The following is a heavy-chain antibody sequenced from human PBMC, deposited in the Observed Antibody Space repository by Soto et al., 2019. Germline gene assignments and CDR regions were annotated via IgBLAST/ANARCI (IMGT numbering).Heavy chain of an antibody. V-gene: IGHV1-69*01. D-gene: IGHD5-12*01. J-gene: IGHJ4*02. Sequence: QVQLVQSGAEVRKPGSSMQVSCKASGGTFDNYAIVWVRQAPGQGLEGVGGIIPVLGAANYAQKFQDKVTITADASTSTAYMGLSSLTSEDTAVYYCARVAPWLGYYFDYWGQGTLVTVSS. CDR3: ARVAPWLGYYFDY. CDR1: GGTFDNYA. CDR2: IIPVLGAA.